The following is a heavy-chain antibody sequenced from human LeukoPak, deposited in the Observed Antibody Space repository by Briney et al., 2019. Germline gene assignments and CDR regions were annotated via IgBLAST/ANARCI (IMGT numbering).Heavy chain of an antibody. D-gene: IGHD6-19*01. CDR2: ISSDSSYI. V-gene: IGHV3-21*01. CDR3: ASLPWLVRWIYY. CDR1: GFTFSSLA. J-gene: IGHJ4*02. Sequence: PGGSLRLSCVASGFTFSSLAMNWVRQAPGEGLEWVSSISSDSSYIDYADSVKGRFTISRDNARNSLYLQMNNLRAEDTAVYFCASLPWLVRWIYYWGQGTLVTVSS.